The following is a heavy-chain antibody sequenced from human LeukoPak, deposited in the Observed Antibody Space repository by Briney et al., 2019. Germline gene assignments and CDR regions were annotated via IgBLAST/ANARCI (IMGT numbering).Heavy chain of an antibody. CDR1: GFTVSSNY. CDR3: ARVEPSGSYHLDY. D-gene: IGHD1-26*01. V-gene: IGHV3-53*01. J-gene: IGHJ4*02. CDR2: IYSGGST. Sequence: GGSLRLSCAASGFTVSSNYMSWVRQAPAKGLEWVSVIYSGGSTYYADSVKGRFTISRDNSKNTLYLQMNSLRAEDTAVYYCARVEPSGSYHLDYWGQGTLVTVSS.